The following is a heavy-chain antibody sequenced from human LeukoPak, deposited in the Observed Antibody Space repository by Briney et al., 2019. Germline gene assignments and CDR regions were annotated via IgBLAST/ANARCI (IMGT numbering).Heavy chain of an antibody. CDR3: ANSRFGGYSSGWSS. V-gene: IGHV3-23*01. CDR1: GYIFSSYA. Sequence: GGSLRLSCAASGYIFSSYAMSCVRQAPGKGLEWVSSISGSGSSTYYADSVYGGVTISRDKSKNTLYLQMESLRAGDTALYYCANSRFGGYSSGWSSWGQGTLVTVSS. J-gene: IGHJ4*02. D-gene: IGHD6-19*01. CDR2: ISGSGSST.